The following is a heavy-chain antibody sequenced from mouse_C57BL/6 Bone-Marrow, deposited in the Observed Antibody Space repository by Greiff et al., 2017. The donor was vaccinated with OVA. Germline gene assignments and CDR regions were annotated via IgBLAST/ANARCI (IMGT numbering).Heavy chain of an antibody. CDR1: GYSITSGYY. Sequence: ESGPGLVKPSQSLSLTCSVTGYSITSGYYWNWIRQFPGNKLEWMGYISYDGSNNYNPSLKNRISITRDTSKNQFFLKLNSVTTEDTATYYCARRPHYYGSALAYWGQGTTLTVSS. J-gene: IGHJ2*01. V-gene: IGHV3-6*01. CDR3: ARRPHYYGSALAY. D-gene: IGHD1-1*01. CDR2: ISYDGSN.